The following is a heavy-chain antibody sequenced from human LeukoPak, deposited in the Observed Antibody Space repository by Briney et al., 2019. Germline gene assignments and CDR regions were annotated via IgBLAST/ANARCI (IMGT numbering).Heavy chain of an antibody. CDR1: GFTFSGYA. CDR2: ISGGGGTT. CDR3: ARDRDFWSGYNFDY. D-gene: IGHD3-3*01. V-gene: IGHV3-23*01. J-gene: IGHJ4*02. Sequence: GGSLRLSCAASGFTFSGYAMDWVRQAPGKGLEWVSAISGGGGTTYYTDSVKGRFTISRDNSKNTLYLQMNSLRPEDTAVYYCARDRDFWSGYNFDYWGQGTLVTVSS.